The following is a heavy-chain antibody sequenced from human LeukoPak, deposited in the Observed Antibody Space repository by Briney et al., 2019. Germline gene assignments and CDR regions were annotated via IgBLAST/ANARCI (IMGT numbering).Heavy chain of an antibody. D-gene: IGHD3-22*01. J-gene: IGHJ4*02. CDR3: AREDYYDSTHPDY. CDR1: GFTFSSYE. V-gene: IGHV3-48*03. Sequence: GGSLRLSCAASGFTFSSYEMNWVRQAPGKGLEWVSYISSSGSTIYYADSVKGRFTISRDNAKNSLYLQMNSLRAEDTAVYYCAREDYYDSTHPDYWGQGTLVTVSS. CDR2: ISSSGSTI.